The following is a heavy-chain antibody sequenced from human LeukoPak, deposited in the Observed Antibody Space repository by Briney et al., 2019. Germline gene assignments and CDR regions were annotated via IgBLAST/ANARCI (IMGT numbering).Heavy chain of an antibody. V-gene: IGHV3-7*01. D-gene: IGHD5-12*01. CDR3: AKGDASGYDYFDAFDM. Sequence: GGSLRLSCAASGFTFSSYWMSWVRQAPGKGLEWVAYIKQDGSERYYVDSVKGRFIISRDNAKSSLYLQMNSLRVGDTAVYYCAKGDASGYDYFDAFDMWGQGTMVTVSS. CDR2: IKQDGSER. J-gene: IGHJ3*02. CDR1: GFTFSSYW.